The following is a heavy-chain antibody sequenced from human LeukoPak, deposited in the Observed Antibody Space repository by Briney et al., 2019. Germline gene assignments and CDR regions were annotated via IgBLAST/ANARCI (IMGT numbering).Heavy chain of an antibody. V-gene: IGHV4-59*12. Sequence: KSSETLSLTCTVSGGSISSYYWSWIRQPPGKGLEWIGYIYYSGSTNYNPSLKSRVTISVDTSKNQFSLQLNSVTPEDTAVYYCARDMGSSGPRGRGLDYWGQGTLVTVSS. J-gene: IGHJ4*02. CDR1: GGSISSYY. CDR3: ARDMGSSGPRGRGLDY. CDR2: IYYSGST. D-gene: IGHD3-10*01.